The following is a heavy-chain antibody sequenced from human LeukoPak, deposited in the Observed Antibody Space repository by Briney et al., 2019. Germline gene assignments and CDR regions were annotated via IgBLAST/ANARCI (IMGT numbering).Heavy chain of an antibody. CDR2: IYTSGST. CDR1: GGSIYSGSYY. J-gene: IGHJ4*02. CDR3: ARVHRDGYNLYYFDL. D-gene: IGHD5-24*01. Sequence: PSETLSLTCTVSGGSIYSGSYYWSWIRQPAGKGLEWIGRIYTSGSTNYNPSLKSRVTISVDTSKNQFSLKLSSVTAADTAVYYCARVHRDGYNLYYFDLWGQGTLVTVSS. V-gene: IGHV4-61*02.